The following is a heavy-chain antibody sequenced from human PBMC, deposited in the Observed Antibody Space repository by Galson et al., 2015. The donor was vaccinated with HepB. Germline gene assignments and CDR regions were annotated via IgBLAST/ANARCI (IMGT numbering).Heavy chain of an antibody. CDR3: AKDGIMVANNPYQLHF. J-gene: IGHJ4*02. Sequence: SLRLSCAASGFTFSRYAMTWVRQAPGKGLEWVSSITSSGGKTYYTDSGKGRFTLSRDNSRNTVLLQLNSLRAEDTAVYYCAKDGIMVANNPYQLHFWGQGTLVSVSS. D-gene: IGHD2-15*01. CDR2: ITSSGGKT. V-gene: IGHV3-23*01. CDR1: GFTFSRYA.